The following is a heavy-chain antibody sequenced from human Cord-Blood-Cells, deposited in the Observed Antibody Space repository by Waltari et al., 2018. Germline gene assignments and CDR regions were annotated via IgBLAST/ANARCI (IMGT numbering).Heavy chain of an antibody. CDR1: GYTFTRHG. Sequence: VKKRGASVKVSCKASGYTFTRHGISWVRQAPGQGLEWMGWISAYNGNTNYAQKLQGRVTMTTDTSTSTAYMELRSLRSDDTAVYYCARGGGGTTPYYYYGMDVWGQGTTVTVSS. V-gene: IGHV1-18*01. CDR3: ARGGGGTTPYYYYGMDV. CDR2: ISAYNGNT. D-gene: IGHD1-1*01. J-gene: IGHJ6*02.